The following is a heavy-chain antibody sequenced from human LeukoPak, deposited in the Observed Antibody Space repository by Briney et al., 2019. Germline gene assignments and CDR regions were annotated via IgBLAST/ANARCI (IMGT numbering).Heavy chain of an antibody. D-gene: IGHD2-15*01. Sequence: SETLSLTCAVSGYSISSGSYWGWTRQPPGKGLGWIGSIYHNGNTYYNPSLKSRVTMSVDTSKNQFSLKLSSVTAADTAVYYCARKRCSGAYRSSGKGYFDYWGQGTLVTVSS. CDR1: GYSISSGSY. CDR3: ARKRCSGAYRSSGKGYFDY. V-gene: IGHV4-38-2*01. J-gene: IGHJ4*02. CDR2: IYHNGNT.